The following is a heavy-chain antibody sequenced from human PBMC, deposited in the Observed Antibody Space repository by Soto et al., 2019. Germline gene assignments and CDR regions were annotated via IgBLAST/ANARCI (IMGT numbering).Heavy chain of an antibody. D-gene: IGHD1-26*01. Sequence: QITLKESGPTLVKPTQTLTLTCTFSGFSLSTSGVNVGWIRQPPGKALEWLALIYWDDDKHYSPSLKSRLTISKDTSKNQVALTMTHMDPVDTATYYCAHRSGSDFDYWGQGTLVTFSS. CDR1: GFSLSTSGVN. CDR2: IYWDDDK. CDR3: AHRSGSDFDY. V-gene: IGHV2-5*02. J-gene: IGHJ4*02.